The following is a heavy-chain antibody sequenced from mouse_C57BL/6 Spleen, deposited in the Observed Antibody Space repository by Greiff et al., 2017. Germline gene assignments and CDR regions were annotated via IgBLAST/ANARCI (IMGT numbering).Heavy chain of an antibody. J-gene: IGHJ1*03. V-gene: IGHV1-9*01. CDR2: ILPGSGST. D-gene: IGHD3-3*01. CDR3: ARGTADWYFDV. CDR1: GYTFTGYW. Sequence: VQLQQSGAELMKPGASVKLSCKATGYTFTGYWIEWVKQRPGHGLEWIGEILPGSGSTNSNEQFKGTATFTVDPSSNTAYMQLSSLTTEDSAIYYCARGTADWYFDVWGTGTTVTVSS.